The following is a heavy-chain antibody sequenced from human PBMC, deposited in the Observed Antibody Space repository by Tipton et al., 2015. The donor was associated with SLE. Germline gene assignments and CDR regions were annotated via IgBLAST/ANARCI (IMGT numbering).Heavy chain of an antibody. CDR1: GGSISSSSYY. CDR3: ARRNFFASSGFPF. D-gene: IGHD3-22*01. J-gene: IGHJ4*02. CDR2: IYYSGST. Sequence: TLSLTCTVSGGSISSSSYYWGWIRRPPGKGLEWIGSIYYSGSTYYNPSLKSRVTISLDKSKNQFSLKLTSVTAADTAVYYCARRNFFASSGFPFWGQGTLVTVSS. V-gene: IGHV4-39*07.